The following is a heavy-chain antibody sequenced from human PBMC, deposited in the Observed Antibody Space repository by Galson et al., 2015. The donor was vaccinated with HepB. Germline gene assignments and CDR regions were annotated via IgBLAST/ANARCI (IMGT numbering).Heavy chain of an antibody. D-gene: IGHD6-13*01. CDR2: INSDGSST. CDR1: GFTFSSYW. Sequence: SLRLSCAASGFTFSSYWMHWVRQAPGKGLVWVSRINSDGSSTSYADSVKGRFTISRDNAKNTLYLQMNSLRAEDTAVYYCARESAAGLYGMDVWGQGTTVTVS. V-gene: IGHV3-74*01. J-gene: IGHJ6*02. CDR3: ARESAAGLYGMDV.